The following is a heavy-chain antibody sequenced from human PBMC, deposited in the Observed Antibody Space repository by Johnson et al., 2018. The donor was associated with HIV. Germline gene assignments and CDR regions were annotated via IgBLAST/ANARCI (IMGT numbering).Heavy chain of an antibody. CDR1: GFTFSPYW. V-gene: IGHV3-74*01. CDR3: ARDLVSIFGVVRSTDGFDI. Sequence: EVQLVESGGGLVQPGGSLRLSCAASGFTFSPYWMHWVRQAPGQGLVWVSRIISDVSSAIYTDSVTGRFTISRDNAKNSLYLQMDSLRAEDTAVYYCARDLVSIFGVVRSTDGFDIWGQGTVVTVSS. CDR2: IISDVSSA. D-gene: IGHD3-3*01. J-gene: IGHJ3*02.